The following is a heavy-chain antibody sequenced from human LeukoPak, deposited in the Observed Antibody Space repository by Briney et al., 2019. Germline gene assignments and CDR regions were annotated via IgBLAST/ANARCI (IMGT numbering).Heavy chain of an antibody. CDR2: ISAYNGNT. D-gene: IGHD3-22*01. Sequence: ASVKVSCKASGYTFTSYGISWVRQAPGQGLEWMGWISAYNGNTNYAQKLQGRVTMTTDTSTSTAYMELRSLRSDDTAVYYCARDHGYHDNSGYYDLDYWGQGTLVTVSS. CDR1: GYTFTSYG. V-gene: IGHV1-18*01. J-gene: IGHJ4*02. CDR3: ARDHGYHDNSGYYDLDY.